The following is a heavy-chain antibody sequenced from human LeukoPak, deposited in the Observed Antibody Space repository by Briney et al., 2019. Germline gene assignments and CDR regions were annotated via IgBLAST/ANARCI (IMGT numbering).Heavy chain of an antibody. V-gene: IGHV3-30*18. CDR2: ISLDGSNK. J-gene: IGHJ6*02. Sequence: GGSLRLSCAASGFTSRSYGMHWVRQAPGKGLEWVAVISLDGSNKYYADSVKGRFTISRDNSKNTLYLQMNSLRDEDTAVYYCAKELDSGSYPYYYFYGLDVWGQGTTVTVSS. D-gene: IGHD1-26*01. CDR3: AKELDSGSYPYYYFYGLDV. CDR1: GFTSRSYG.